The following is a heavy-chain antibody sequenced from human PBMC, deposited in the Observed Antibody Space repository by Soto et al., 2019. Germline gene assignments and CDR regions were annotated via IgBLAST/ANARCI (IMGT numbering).Heavy chain of an antibody. CDR2: INTYNNNI. CDR3: GRGATSIDY. Sequence: QVQLVQSGAEVKKPGASVKVSCKASGYTFTTYGITWVRQAPGQGLEWMGWINTYNNNIKYAQKLQGTVNLTTDTSTSTAYMELRGLRSDDTALYYCGRGATSIDYWGHGTLVTVSS. J-gene: IGHJ4*01. CDR1: GYTFTTYG. V-gene: IGHV1-18*01. D-gene: IGHD1-26*01.